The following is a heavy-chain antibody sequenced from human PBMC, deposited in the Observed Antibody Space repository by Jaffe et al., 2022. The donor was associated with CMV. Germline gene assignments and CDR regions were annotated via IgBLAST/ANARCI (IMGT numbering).Heavy chain of an antibody. CDR1: GYSFTSYW. CDR2: IYPGDSDT. CDR3: ARRGPDYDSSGYYYEGRWFDP. Sequence: EVQLVQSGAEVKKPGESLKISCKGSGYSFTSYWIGWVRQMPGKGLEWMGIIYPGDSDTRYSPSFQGQVTISADKSISTAYLQWSSLKASDTAMYYCARRGPDYDSSGYYYEGRWFDPWGQGTLVTVSS. D-gene: IGHD3-22*01. V-gene: IGHV5-51*01. J-gene: IGHJ5*02.